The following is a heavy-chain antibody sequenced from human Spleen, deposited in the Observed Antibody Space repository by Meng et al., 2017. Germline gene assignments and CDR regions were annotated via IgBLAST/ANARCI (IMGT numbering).Heavy chain of an antibody. D-gene: IGHD1-26*01. CDR1: GFTFDDYG. Sequence: GESLKISCAASGFTFDDYGMSWVRQAPGKGLEWVSGINWIGGNTGYADSVKGRFTISRDNAKTSLYLQMNSLRAEDTALYYCARGGGGSYASDSWGQGTLVTVSS. CDR2: INWIGGNT. CDR3: ARGGGGSYASDS. V-gene: IGHV3-20*04. J-gene: IGHJ4*02.